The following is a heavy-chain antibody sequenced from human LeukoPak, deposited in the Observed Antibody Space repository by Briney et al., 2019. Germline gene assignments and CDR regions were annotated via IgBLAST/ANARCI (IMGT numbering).Heavy chain of an antibody. CDR1: GFTFSSYS. V-gene: IGHV3-21*01. CDR3: ARDQPPYDSSGYFFYYYYYGMDV. CDR2: ISSSSGYI. J-gene: IGHJ6*02. Sequence: GGSLRLSCAASGFTFSSYSMNWVRQTPGKGLEWVSSISSSSGYIDYADSVKGRFTISRDNAKNSLYLQMNSLRAEDTAVYYCARDQPPYDSSGYFFYYYYYGMDVWGQGTTVTVSS. D-gene: IGHD3-22*01.